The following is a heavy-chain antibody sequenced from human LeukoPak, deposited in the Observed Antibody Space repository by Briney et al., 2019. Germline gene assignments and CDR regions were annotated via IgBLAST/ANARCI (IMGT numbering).Heavy chain of an antibody. CDR3: ATSPPVTGTTVDY. Sequence: GGSLRLSCAASGFTFSSYWMHWVRQAPGKGLEWVSAISGSGGSTYYADSVKGRFTISRDNSKNTLYLQMNNLRAEDTAVYYCATSPPVTGTTVDYWGQGTLVTVSS. CDR2: ISGSGGST. CDR1: GFTFSSYW. V-gene: IGHV3-23*01. D-gene: IGHD1-7*01. J-gene: IGHJ4*02.